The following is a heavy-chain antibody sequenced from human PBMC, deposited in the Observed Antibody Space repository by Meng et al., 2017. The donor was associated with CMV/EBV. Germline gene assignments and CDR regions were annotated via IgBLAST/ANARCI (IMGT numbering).Heavy chain of an antibody. CDR1: GGSFSGCY. D-gene: IGHD3-10*01. V-gene: IGHV4-34*01. Sequence: SETLSLTCAVYGGSFSGCYWSWIRQPPGKGLEWIGEINHSGSTNYNPSLKSRVTISVDTSKNQFSLKLSSVTAADTAVYYCARGRSFGGWGQGTMVTVSS. CDR3: ARGRSFGG. J-gene: IGHJ3*01. CDR2: INHSGST.